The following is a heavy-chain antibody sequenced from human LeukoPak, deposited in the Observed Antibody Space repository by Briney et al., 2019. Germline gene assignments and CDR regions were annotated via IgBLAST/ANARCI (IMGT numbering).Heavy chain of an antibody. V-gene: IGHV4-4*02. CDR1: GGSISSSNW. CDR3: ARVPGGSGSYSQGAAFDI. J-gene: IGHJ3*02. Sequence: PSGTLSLTCAVSGGSISSSNWWSWVRQPPGKGLEWIGEIYHSGSTIYNPSLKSRVTISVDKSKNQFSLKLSSVTAADTAVYYCARVPGGSGSYSQGAAFDIWGQGTMVTVSS. D-gene: IGHD3-10*01. CDR2: IYHSGST.